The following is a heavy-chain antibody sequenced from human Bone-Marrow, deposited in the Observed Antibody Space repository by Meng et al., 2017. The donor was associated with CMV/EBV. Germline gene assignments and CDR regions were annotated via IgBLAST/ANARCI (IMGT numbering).Heavy chain of an antibody. CDR3: ARGWAWYQLPGGDAFDI. CDR2: ISYDGSNK. J-gene: IGHJ3*02. CDR1: GFTFSSYA. Sequence: GESLKISCAASGFTFSSYAMSWVRQAPGKGLEWVAVISYDGSNKYYADSVKGRFTISRDNSKNTLYLQMNSLRAEDTAVYYCARGWAWYQLPGGDAFDIWGQGTMVTVSS. D-gene: IGHD2-2*01. V-gene: IGHV3-30*04.